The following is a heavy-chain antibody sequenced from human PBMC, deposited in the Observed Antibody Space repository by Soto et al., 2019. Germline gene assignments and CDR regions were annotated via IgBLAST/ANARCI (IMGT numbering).Heavy chain of an antibody. V-gene: IGHV4-34*01. CDR3: ASRGYCSSTSCYRWWWFDP. CDR2: INHSGST. D-gene: IGHD2-2*01. Sequence: SETLSLTCAVYGGSFSGYYWSWIRQPPGKGLEWIGEINHSGSTNYNPSLKSRVTISVVTSKNQFSLKLSSVTAADTAVYYCASRGYCSSTSCYRWWWFDPWGQGTLVTVSS. CDR1: GGSFSGYY. J-gene: IGHJ5*02.